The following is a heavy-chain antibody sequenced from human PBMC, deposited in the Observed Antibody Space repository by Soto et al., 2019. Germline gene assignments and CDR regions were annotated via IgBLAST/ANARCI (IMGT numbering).Heavy chain of an antibody. CDR1: GYTFTSYA. Sequence: ASVKVSCKASGYTFTSYAMHWVRQAPGQRLEWVGWINAGNGNTKYSQKFQGRVTITRDTSASTAYMELSSLRSEDTAVYYCARVDTSGWYRWFDPWGQGTLVTVSS. V-gene: IGHV1-3*01. CDR3: ARVDTSGWYRWFDP. D-gene: IGHD6-19*01. CDR2: INAGNGNT. J-gene: IGHJ5*02.